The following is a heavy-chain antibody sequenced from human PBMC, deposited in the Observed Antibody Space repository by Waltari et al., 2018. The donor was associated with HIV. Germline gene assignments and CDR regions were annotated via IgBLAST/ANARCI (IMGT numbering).Heavy chain of an antibody. Sequence: EVQLVESGGGLVQPGGSLRLSCSASEFTFNNHWLTWVRQAPGKGLEWVANIKQDESEKYYVDSVKGRFTISRDNAKNSLFLQMNSLRAEDTAVYYCAREALYDSSGYYFDYWGQGTLVTVSS. V-gene: IGHV3-7*01. D-gene: IGHD3-22*01. CDR2: IKQDESEK. J-gene: IGHJ4*02. CDR1: EFTFNNHW. CDR3: AREALYDSSGYYFDY.